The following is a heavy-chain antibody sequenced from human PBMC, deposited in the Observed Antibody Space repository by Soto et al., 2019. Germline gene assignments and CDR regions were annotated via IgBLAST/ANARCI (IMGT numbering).Heavy chain of an antibody. CDR1: GYSFTSYW. D-gene: IGHD6-19*01. J-gene: IGHJ3*02. V-gene: IGHV5-51*01. CDR3: ASQGEPDSGCPDAFDI. CDR2: IYPGDSDT. Sequence: PGESLKISCKGSGYSFTSYWIGWVRHMPEKSLEWMGIIYPGDSDTRYSPSFQGQVTISADKSISTAYLQWSSLKASDTAMYYCASQGEPDSGCPDAFDIWGQGTMVTGSS.